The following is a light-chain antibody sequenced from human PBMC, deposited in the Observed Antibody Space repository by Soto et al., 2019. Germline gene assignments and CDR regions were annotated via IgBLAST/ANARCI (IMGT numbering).Light chain of an antibody. V-gene: IGKV3-20*01. CDR1: QSVSSN. CDR2: ATS. Sequence: EIVMTQSPAALSVSPGERATLSCRASQSVSSNLAWYQQKPGQAPRLLMYATSSRATGISDRFSGSGSGTDFTLTISRLEPEDFAVYFCQQYGRPPVTFGQGTRLEIK. J-gene: IGKJ5*01. CDR3: QQYGRPPVT.